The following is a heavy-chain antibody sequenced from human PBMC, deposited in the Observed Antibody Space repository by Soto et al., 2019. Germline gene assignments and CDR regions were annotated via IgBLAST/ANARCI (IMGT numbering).Heavy chain of an antibody. J-gene: IGHJ4*02. CDR3: ASRDPGTSVDY. CDR1: GGSFTSNNW. Sequence: PSETLSLTCAVSGGSFTSNNWWAWVRQPPGQGLEWIGEIYRTGSTNYNPSLKSRVTISLDKSENQFSLKVTSLTAADTAVYYCASRDPGTSVDYWGQGTLVTVSS. D-gene: IGHD1-7*01. CDR2: IYRTGST. V-gene: IGHV4-4*02.